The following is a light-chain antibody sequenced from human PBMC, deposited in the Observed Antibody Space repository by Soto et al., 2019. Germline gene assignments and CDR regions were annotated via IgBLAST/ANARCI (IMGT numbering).Light chain of an antibody. Sequence: QSALTQPASVSGSPGQSITITCTGSNTDVGHDKFVSWYQQHPGKAPKLMIYDVSRRPSGISDRFSGSKSGNTASLTISGLQAEDEAVYYCCSYTTSKTWVFGGGTKLTVL. CDR3: CSYTTSKTWV. CDR2: DVS. J-gene: IGLJ3*02. V-gene: IGLV2-14*01. CDR1: NTDVGHDKF.